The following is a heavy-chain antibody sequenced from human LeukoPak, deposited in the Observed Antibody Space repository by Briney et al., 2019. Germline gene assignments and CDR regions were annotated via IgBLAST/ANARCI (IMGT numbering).Heavy chain of an antibody. CDR1: GYTLTELS. V-gene: IGHV1-24*01. CDR3: ATGALPRIVESVVFDY. D-gene: IGHD1-26*01. CDR2: FDPEDGET. Sequence: ASVKVSCKVSGYTLTELSMHWVRQAPGKGLEWMGGFDPEDGETIYAQKFQGRVTMTEDTSTDTAYMELSSLRSEDTAVYYCATGALPRIVESVVFDYWGQGTLVTVSS. J-gene: IGHJ4*02.